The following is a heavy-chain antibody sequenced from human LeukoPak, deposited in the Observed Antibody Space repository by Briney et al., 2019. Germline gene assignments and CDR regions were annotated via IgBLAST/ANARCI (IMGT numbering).Heavy chain of an antibody. V-gene: IGHV4-59*01. CDR3: VRFSLYDYVWGSHRQTFAFDY. Sequence: SETLSLTCTVPGGSISSYYWSWIRQPPGKGLEWIGYIYYSGSNNYNPSLKRRVTISLEKSNKQFSLKLSSVTAADTALYFCVRFSLYDYVWGSHRQTFAFDYWGQGTLVTVSS. CDR2: IYYSGSN. CDR1: GGSISSYY. J-gene: IGHJ4*02. D-gene: IGHD3-16*02.